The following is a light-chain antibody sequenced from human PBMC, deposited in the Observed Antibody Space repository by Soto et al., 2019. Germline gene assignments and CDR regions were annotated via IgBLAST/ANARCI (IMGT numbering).Light chain of an antibody. V-gene: IGLV9-49*01. Sequence: QSVLTQSPSASASLGASVTLTCTLSSGCSNYKVDWYQQRPGKGPQFVMGVGTGGIVACKGDGIPDRFSVLGSGLNRNLAIKNIQKEDESDYHCGADHGSGSTWVFGGGTKLTVL. CDR3: GADHGSGSTWV. CDR2: VGTGGIVA. CDR1: SGCSNYK. J-gene: IGLJ2*01.